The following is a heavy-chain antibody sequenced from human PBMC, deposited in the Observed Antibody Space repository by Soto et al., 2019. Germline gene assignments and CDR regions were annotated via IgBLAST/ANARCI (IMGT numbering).Heavy chain of an antibody. CDR1: GGTFSSYT. D-gene: IGHD5-12*01. V-gene: IGHV1-69*02. J-gene: IGHJ4*02. CDR2: IIPILGIA. CDR3: ASEAGEYSGYDKNFDY. Sequence: GASVKVSCKASGGTFSSYTISWVRQAPGQGLEWMGRIIPILGIANYAQKFQGRVTITADKSTSTAYMELSSLRSEDTAVYYCASEAGEYSGYDKNFDYWGQGTLVTVSS.